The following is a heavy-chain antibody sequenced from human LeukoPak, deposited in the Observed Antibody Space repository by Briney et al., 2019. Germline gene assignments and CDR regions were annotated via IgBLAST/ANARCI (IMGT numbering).Heavy chain of an antibody. CDR3: ARTYGDSSFNY. J-gene: IGHJ4*02. CDR2: IIPIFGTA. D-gene: IGHD3-22*01. Sequence: GSSVKVSCRASGGTFSSYAISWVRQAPGQGLEWMGRIIPIFGTANYAQKFQGRVTITTDESTSTAYMELSSLRSEDTAVYHCARTYGDSSFNYWGQGTLLTVSS. CDR1: GGTFSSYA. V-gene: IGHV1-69*05.